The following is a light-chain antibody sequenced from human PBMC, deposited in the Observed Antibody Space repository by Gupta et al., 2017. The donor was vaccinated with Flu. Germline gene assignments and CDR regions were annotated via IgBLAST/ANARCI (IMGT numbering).Light chain of an antibody. CDR3: VLYMGSGIWV. CDR1: SGSVSTSYH. J-gene: IGLJ3*02. CDR2: STN. V-gene: IGLV8-61*01. Sequence: QTVVTQEPSFSVSPGGTVTLTCGLSSGSVSTSYHPSWYQQPPGQAPRTLSYSTNTRSSGVPDRFAGSILGNNAVLTITGAQAGDESDYYCVLYMGSGIWVFGGGTKLTVI.